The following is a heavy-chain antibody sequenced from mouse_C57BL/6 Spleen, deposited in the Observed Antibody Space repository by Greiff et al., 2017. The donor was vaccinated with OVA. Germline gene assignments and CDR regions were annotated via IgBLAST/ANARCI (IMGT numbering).Heavy chain of an antibody. CDR2: ISNGGGST. J-gene: IGHJ2*01. CDR3: ARGLFDY. V-gene: IGHV5-12*01. CDR1: GFTFSDYY. Sequence: EVHLVESGGGLVQPGGSLKLSCAASGFTFSDYYMYWVRQTPEKRLEWVAYISNGGGSTYYPDTVKGRFTISRDNAKNTLYLQMSRLKSEDTAMYYCARGLFDYWGQGTTLTVSS. D-gene: IGHD2-13*01.